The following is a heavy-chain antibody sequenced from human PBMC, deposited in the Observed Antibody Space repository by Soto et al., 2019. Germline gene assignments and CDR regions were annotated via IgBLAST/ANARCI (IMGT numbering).Heavy chain of an antibody. J-gene: IGHJ4*02. CDR2: ISWNSGSI. D-gene: IGHD1-26*01. CDR3: AKDNVGATDLGF. Sequence: VQLVESGGGLVQPGRSLRLSCAASGFTFDDYAMHWVRQAPGKGLEWVSGISWNSGSIGYADSVKGRFTISRDNAKNSLYLQMNSLRAEDTALYYCAKDNVGATDLGFWGQGTLVTVSS. V-gene: IGHV3-9*01. CDR1: GFTFDDYA.